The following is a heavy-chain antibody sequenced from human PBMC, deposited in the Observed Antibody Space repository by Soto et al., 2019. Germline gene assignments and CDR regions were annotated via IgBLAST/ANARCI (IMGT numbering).Heavy chain of an antibody. D-gene: IGHD2-15*01. CDR2: IYYSGSS. CDR3: ARDEGNLGYCTGGSCNSRFDP. V-gene: IGHV4-59*06. Sequence: PSETLSLTCTVSGGSISSYYWSWIRQHPGKGLEWIGYIYYSGSSYYNPSLKSRVTISVDTSKNQFSLKLSSVTAADTAVYYCARDEGNLGYCTGGSCNSRFDPWGQGTLVTVSS. J-gene: IGHJ5*02. CDR1: GGSISSYY.